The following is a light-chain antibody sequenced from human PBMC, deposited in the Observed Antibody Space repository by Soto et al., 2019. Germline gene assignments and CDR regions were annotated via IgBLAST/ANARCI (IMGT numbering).Light chain of an antibody. V-gene: IGKV1-27*01. Sequence: DIQMTQSPSSLSASVGDRVTITCRASQGISNYLAWYQQQPGKVPKLLIYVASTLQSGVPSRFSGSGSGTDFTLTITSLQPEDVATYYCQKYNSGPWTFGQGTKVEIK. CDR1: QGISNY. CDR3: QKYNSGPWT. J-gene: IGKJ1*01. CDR2: VAS.